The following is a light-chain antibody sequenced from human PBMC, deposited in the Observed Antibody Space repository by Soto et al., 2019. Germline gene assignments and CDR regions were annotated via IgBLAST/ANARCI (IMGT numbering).Light chain of an antibody. CDR1: SSNIGAGYH. J-gene: IGLJ1*01. CDR3: QSYDTSLREYV. V-gene: IGLV1-40*01. CDR2: DNT. Sequence: QPVLTQPPSVSGAPGQGVTLSCTGSSSNIGAGYHVHWYQHLPGTAPKLLISDNTNRPSGVPDRFSGSKSGTSASLAITGLQAEDEADYYCQSYDTSLREYVFGTGTKLTVL.